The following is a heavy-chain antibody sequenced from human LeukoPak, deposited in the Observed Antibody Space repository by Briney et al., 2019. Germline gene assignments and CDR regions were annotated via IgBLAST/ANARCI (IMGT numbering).Heavy chain of an antibody. CDR1: GYTFTTYG. V-gene: IGHV1-18*01. Sequence: ASVKVSCKASGYTFTTYGVNWVRQAPGQGLEWMGWISAYNGNTNYAQNLQVRVTLTTDTSASTAYMELRSLRSDDTAVYYCARDLIAARPGWFDPWGQGTLVTVSS. J-gene: IGHJ5*02. CDR2: ISAYNGNT. D-gene: IGHD6-6*01. CDR3: ARDLIAARPGWFDP.